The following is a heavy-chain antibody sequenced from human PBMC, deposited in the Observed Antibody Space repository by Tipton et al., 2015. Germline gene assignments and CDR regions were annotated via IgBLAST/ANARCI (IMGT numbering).Heavy chain of an antibody. CDR3: TRVWEDGYNYEAAFDY. CDR2: FRNSRTYI. CDR1: GFTFSTYS. V-gene: IGHV3-21*01. J-gene: IGHJ4*02. Sequence: GSLRLSCAASGFTFSTYSMNWVRQAPGKGLEWVSSFRNSRTYIYDADSVKGRFTISRDTAKNSVYLQMNSLRAEDTAFYYCTRVWEDGYNYEAAFDYWGQGTPVTVSS. D-gene: IGHD5-24*01.